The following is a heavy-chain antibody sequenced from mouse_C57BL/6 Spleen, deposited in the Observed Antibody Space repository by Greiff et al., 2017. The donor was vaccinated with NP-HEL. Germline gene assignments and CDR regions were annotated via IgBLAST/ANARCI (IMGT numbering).Heavy chain of an antibody. CDR1: GFNIKDYY. Sequence: VQLQQSGAELVKPGASVKLSCTASGFNIKDYYMHWVKQRTEQGLEWIGRIDPEDSETKYAPKFQGKATITADTSSNTAYLQLSSLTSEDTAVYYCARGGTTVVAGYFDVWGTGTTVTVSS. J-gene: IGHJ1*03. V-gene: IGHV14-2*01. CDR3: ARGGTTVVAGYFDV. D-gene: IGHD1-1*01. CDR2: IDPEDSET.